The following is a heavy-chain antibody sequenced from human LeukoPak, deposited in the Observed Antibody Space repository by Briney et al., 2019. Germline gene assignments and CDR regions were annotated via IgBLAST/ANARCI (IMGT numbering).Heavy chain of an antibody. Sequence: PSQTLSLTCTVSGGSISSGGYYWSWIRQPPGKGLEWIGYIYHSGSTYYNPSLKSRVTISVDRSKNQFSLKLSSVTAADTAVYYCARDAPPGGRGPTYYMDVWGKGTTVTVSS. CDR2: IYHSGST. V-gene: IGHV4-30-2*01. CDR3: ARDAPPGGRGPTYYMDV. D-gene: IGHD5-24*01. J-gene: IGHJ6*03. CDR1: GGSISSGGYY.